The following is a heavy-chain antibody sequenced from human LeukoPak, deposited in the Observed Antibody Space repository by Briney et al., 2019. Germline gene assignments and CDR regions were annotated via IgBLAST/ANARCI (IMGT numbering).Heavy chain of an antibody. J-gene: IGHJ6*03. CDR1: GFTFSSYS. Sequence: GGTLRLSCAASGFTFSSYSMNWVRQAPGKGLEWVSYISSSSSTIYYADSVKGRFTISRDNAKNSLYLQMNSLRAEDTAVYYCARGIGVGPNPESYRYYYMDVWGKGTTVTVSS. D-gene: IGHD2-15*01. CDR3: ARGIGVGPNPESYRYYYMDV. V-gene: IGHV3-48*01. CDR2: ISSSSSTI.